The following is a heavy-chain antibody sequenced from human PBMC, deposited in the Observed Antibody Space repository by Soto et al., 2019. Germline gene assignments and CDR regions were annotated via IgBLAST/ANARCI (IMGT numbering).Heavy chain of an antibody. CDR3: ARARRGYSYGYWFDP. CDR2: IYYSGST. J-gene: IGHJ5*02. V-gene: IGHV4-30-4*01. D-gene: IGHD5-18*01. Sequence: SETLSLTCTVSGGSISSGDYYWSWIRQPPGKGLEWIGYIYYSGSTYYNPSLKSRVTISVDTSKNQFSLKLSSVTAADTAVYYCARARRGYSYGYWFDPWGQGTLVTVSS. CDR1: GGSISSGDYY.